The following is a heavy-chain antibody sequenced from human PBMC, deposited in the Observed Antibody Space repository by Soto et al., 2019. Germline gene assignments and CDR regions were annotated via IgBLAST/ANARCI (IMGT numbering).Heavy chain of an antibody. CDR1: GFSLSTSGVA. CDR3: VHQEWNNNNFYFDL. D-gene: IGHD4-4*01. V-gene: IGHV2-5*02. CDR2: IYWDDDK. Sequence: QITLKESGPELVKPTQTLTLTCTFSGFSLSTSGVAVGWIRQPPGKALEWLSLIYWDDDKRYSPSLKRRLTITKDTSKNQVVLTMTNLDPVDTATYYCVHQEWNNNNFYFDLWGRGTLVTVSS. J-gene: IGHJ2*01.